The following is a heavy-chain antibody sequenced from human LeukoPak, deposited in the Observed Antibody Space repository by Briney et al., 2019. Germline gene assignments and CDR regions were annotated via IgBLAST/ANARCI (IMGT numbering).Heavy chain of an antibody. CDR1: GFNFDDYD. Sequence: GGSLRLSCATVGFNFDDYDIHWVRQAAGKGLEWVSAIGTLHDTYFADSVQGRFTISRDNSKNTLYLQMNSLRAEDTAVYYCAKAPAPKLEPTPYYFDYWGQGTLVTVSS. D-gene: IGHD1-1*01. CDR2: IGTLHDT. CDR3: AKAPAPKLEPTPYYFDY. V-gene: IGHV3-13*01. J-gene: IGHJ4*02.